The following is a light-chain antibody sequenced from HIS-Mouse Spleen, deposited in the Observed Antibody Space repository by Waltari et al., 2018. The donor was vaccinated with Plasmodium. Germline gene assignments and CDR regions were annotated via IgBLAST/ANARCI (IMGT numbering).Light chain of an antibody. J-gene: IGLJ2*01. CDR3: GTWDSSLSAGVV. Sequence: QSVLTQPPSVSAAPGPKVPISCPGSSHNLGNNYVSCYQQLPGTAPKLLIYDNNKRPSGIPDRFSGSKSGTSATLGITGLQTGDEADYYCGTWDSSLSAGVVFGGGTKLTVL. CDR1: SHNLGNNY. V-gene: IGLV1-51*01. CDR2: DNN.